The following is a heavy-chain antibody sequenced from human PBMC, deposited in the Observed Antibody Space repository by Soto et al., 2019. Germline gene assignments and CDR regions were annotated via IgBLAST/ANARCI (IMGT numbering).Heavy chain of an antibody. CDR2: ISGSGGST. J-gene: IGHJ3*02. Sequence: GGSLRLSCAASGFTFSSYAMSWVRQAPGKGLEWVSAISGSGGSTYYADSVKGRFTISRDNSKNTLYLQMNSLRAEDTAVYYCAKDGAAVTRVTSAFDIWGQGTMVTVSS. CDR3: AKDGAAVTRVTSAFDI. CDR1: GFTFSSYA. D-gene: IGHD4-17*01. V-gene: IGHV3-23*01.